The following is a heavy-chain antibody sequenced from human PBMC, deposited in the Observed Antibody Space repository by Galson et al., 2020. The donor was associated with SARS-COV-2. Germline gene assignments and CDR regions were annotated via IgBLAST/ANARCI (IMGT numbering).Heavy chain of an antibody. CDR2: ISSSSRYI. Sequence: GESLKISCAASGFTFRTSSMNWVRQAPGKGLEWVSSISSSSRYIYYADSVKGRFTVSRDNADNSLYLQMSSLRAEDTAVYYCARDSTDSVYTYGTRLDNWGQGILVTVSS. CDR1: GFTFRTSS. D-gene: IGHD5-18*01. V-gene: IGHV3-21*01. J-gene: IGHJ4*02. CDR3: ARDSTDSVYTYGTRLDN.